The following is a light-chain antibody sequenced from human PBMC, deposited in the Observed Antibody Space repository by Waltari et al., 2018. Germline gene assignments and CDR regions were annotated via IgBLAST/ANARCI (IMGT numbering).Light chain of an antibody. Sequence: DIQMTQSPSSVSASVGERVTITCRASQDINRWLAWYQQKPGKAPKLLIYAASTLQPWVPSRFSGSGSGTDYTLTINSLQPEDFAIYYCQQADTFPLTFGQGTRLEIK. CDR2: AAS. CDR3: QQADTFPLT. J-gene: IGKJ5*01. V-gene: IGKV1D-12*01. CDR1: QDINRW.